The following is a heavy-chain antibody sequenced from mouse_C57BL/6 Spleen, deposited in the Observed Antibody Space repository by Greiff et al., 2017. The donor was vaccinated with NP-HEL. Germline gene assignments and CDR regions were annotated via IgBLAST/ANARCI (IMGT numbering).Heavy chain of an antibody. CDR1: GFTFSSYA. Sequence: EVMLVESGGGLVKPGGSLKLSCAASGFTFSSYAMSWVSQTPEKRLEWVATISDGGSYTYYPDNVKGRFTISRDNAKNNLYLQMSHLKSEDTAMYYCARRDDKGWYFDVWGTGTTVTVSS. J-gene: IGHJ1*03. CDR3: ARRDDKGWYFDV. CDR2: ISDGGSYT. D-gene: IGHD2-14*01. V-gene: IGHV5-4*03.